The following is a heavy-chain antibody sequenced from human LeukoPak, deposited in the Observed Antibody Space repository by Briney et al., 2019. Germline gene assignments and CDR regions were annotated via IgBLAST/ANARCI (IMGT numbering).Heavy chain of an antibody. CDR2: INEDGSTT. Sequence: GGSLRLSCAASGFTFSSNWMHWVRQAPGKGLVWVSRINEDGSTTNYADSVKGRSTIFRDNAKNTLYLQMNSLRAEDTAVYYCVRDLGGRSGHWGQGTMVTVSS. V-gene: IGHV3-74*01. J-gene: IGHJ3*01. CDR3: VRDLGGRSGH. CDR1: GFTFSSNW. D-gene: IGHD3-16*01.